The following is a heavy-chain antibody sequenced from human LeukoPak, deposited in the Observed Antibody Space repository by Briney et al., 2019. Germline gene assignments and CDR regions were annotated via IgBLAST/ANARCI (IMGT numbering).Heavy chain of an antibody. D-gene: IGHD3/OR15-3a*01. Sequence: SETLSLTCTVFGGSISSSYYYWGWIRQPPGKGLEWIGSIYYSGSTYYNPSLKSRVTISVDTSKNQFSLKLRSVTAADTAVYYCARHFGTRGQGTLVTVSS. CDR2: IYYSGST. CDR1: GGSISSSYYY. V-gene: IGHV4-39*01. CDR3: ARHFGT. J-gene: IGHJ4*02.